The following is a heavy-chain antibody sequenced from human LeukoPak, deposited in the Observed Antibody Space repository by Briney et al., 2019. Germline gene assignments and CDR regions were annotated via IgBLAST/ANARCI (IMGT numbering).Heavy chain of an antibody. J-gene: IGHJ4*02. CDR3: ARHSSDWEFDY. CDR2: TSAYNGKT. CDR1: GYSFTSYG. D-gene: IGHD6-19*01. V-gene: IGHV1-18*01. Sequence: ASVKVSCKASGYSFTSYGISWVRQAPGQGLEWMAWTSAYNGKTNYAQKLQGRVTMTTDTSTSTAYIELRSLRSDDTAVYYCARHSSDWEFDYWGQGTLVTVSS.